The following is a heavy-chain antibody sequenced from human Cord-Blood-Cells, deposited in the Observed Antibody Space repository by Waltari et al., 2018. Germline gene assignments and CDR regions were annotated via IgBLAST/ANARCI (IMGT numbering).Heavy chain of an antibody. D-gene: IGHD6-19*01. CDR1: GGSFSGYY. CDR2: INQSGST. Sequence: QVQLQQWGAGLLKPSETLSLTCAVYGGSFSGYYWSWIRQPPGKGLEWIGEINQSGSTNYNPSLKSRVTISVDTSKNQFSLKLSSVTAADTAVYYCARGEAAGNWGQGTLVTVSS. J-gene: IGHJ4*02. CDR3: ARGEAAGN. V-gene: IGHV4-34*01.